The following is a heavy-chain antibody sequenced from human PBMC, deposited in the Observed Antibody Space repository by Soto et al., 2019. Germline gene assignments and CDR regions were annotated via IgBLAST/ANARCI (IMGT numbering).Heavy chain of an antibody. CDR2: IYYNGGT. Sequence: QLQLQESGPGLVKPSETLSLTCTVSGVSISSSSYYWAWVRQPPGKGLEWIASIYYNGGTYYNPSIKSRVTIAVDTSKNQFFLKLTSVTAADTAVFYCARLGHLWPRFDYWGQGALVTVSS. V-gene: IGHV4-39*01. CDR1: GVSISSSSYY. CDR3: ARLGHLWPRFDY. J-gene: IGHJ4*02. D-gene: IGHD3-10*01.